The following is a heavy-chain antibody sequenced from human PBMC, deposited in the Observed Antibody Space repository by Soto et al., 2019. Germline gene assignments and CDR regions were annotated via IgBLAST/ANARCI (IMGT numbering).Heavy chain of an antibody. CDR1: GFLFNTYW. V-gene: IGHV3-74*01. D-gene: IGHD3-9*01. CDR3: AIGGGDYNYLDY. CDR2: IKSGGSST. Sequence: EVQLVESGGGLVQPGGSLRLSCAASGFLFNTYWMFWVRQAPRKGLLWVSRIKSGGSSTNYADSVKGTFTISRDNAKNTLYLQMTSLRAEDTAVYYCAIGGGDYNYLDYWGQGILVTVSS. J-gene: IGHJ4*02.